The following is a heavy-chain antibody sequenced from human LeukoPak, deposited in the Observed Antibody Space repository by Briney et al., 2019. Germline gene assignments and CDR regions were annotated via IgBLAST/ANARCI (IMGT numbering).Heavy chain of an antibody. D-gene: IGHD6-19*01. CDR1: GFTFSDYA. J-gene: IGHJ4*02. V-gene: IGHV3-64D*09. Sequence: PGGSLRLSCSASGFTFSDYAMHWVRQAPGKGLEYVSAISSTGGSTYYADSVKGRFTISRDNSKNTLYLQTSSLRAEDTAVYYCAISQSGWYFYWGQGTLVTVSS. CDR3: AISQSGWYFY. CDR2: ISSTGGST.